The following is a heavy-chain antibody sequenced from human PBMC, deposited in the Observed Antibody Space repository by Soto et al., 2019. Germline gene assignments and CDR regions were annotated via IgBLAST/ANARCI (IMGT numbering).Heavy chain of an antibody. CDR1: GFTFSNYG. V-gene: IGHV3-33*01. D-gene: IGHD1-26*01. CDR2: IWHDGNNK. J-gene: IGHJ6*02. CDR3: ASDLVGASDSYGLDV. Sequence: QVHLVESGGGVVQPGRSLRLSCAASGFTFSNYGMHWVRQAPGKGLEWVAIIWHDGNNKYYADSVRGRFIISRDNSKNSLYLQMNSLRAEDTAVYYCASDLVGASDSYGLDVWGQGTPVTVSS.